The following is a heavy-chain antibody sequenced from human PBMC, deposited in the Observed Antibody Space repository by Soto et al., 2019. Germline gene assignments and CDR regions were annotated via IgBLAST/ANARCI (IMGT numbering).Heavy chain of an antibody. J-gene: IGHJ4*02. V-gene: IGHV4-31*02. Sequence: SETLSLTCTGSGGSISSGDYFWTWIRQHPVQGLEWIGYISKSGGTYDSPSLDSRLSRSVDTSQNLFSLKLTSVTDAGTATYYCARASRVTTSGTTAYYFDYWGQGTPVTVSS. CDR2: ISKSGGT. D-gene: IGHD4-17*01. CDR1: GGSISSGDYF. CDR3: ARASRVTTSGTTAYYFDY.